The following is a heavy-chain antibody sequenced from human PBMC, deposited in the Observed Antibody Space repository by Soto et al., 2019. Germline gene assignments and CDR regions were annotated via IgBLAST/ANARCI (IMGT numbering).Heavy chain of an antibody. CDR1: GFTFSSYG. V-gene: IGHV3-30*18. D-gene: IGHD2-21*01. Sequence: PGGSLRLSCAASGFTFSSYGMHWVRQAPGKGLEWVAVISYDGSNKYYADSVKGRFTISRDNSKNTLYLQMNSLRAEDTAVYYREKDLVNQYYFDYWGQGPLVTVSS. CDR2: ISYDGSNK. J-gene: IGHJ4*02. CDR3: EKDLVNQYYFDY.